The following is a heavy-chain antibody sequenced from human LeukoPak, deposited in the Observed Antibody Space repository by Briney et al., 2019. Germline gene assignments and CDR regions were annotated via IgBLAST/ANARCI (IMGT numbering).Heavy chain of an antibody. CDR1: GFTFSSYA. J-gene: IGHJ4*02. D-gene: IGHD6-13*01. CDR3: ANQIRIAAALDY. V-gene: IGHV3-30-3*01. CDR2: ISYDGSNK. Sequence: PGGSLRLSCAASGFTFSSYAMHWVRQAPGKGLEWVAVISYDGSNKYYADSVKGRFTISRDNSKNTLYLQMNSLRAEDTAVYYCANQIRIAAALDYWGQGTLVTVSS.